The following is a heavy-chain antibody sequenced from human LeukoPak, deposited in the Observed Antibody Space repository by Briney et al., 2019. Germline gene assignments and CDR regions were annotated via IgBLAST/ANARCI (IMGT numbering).Heavy chain of an antibody. J-gene: IGHJ4*02. CDR1: GFTFGDYA. CDR3: TRVEMATIIPYYFDY. Sequence: GGSLRLSCTASGFTFGDYAMSWVRQAPGKGLEWVGFIRSKAYGGTTEYAASVKGRFTISRDDSKSIAYLQMNSLKTEDTAVYYCTRVEMATIIPYYFDYWGQGTLVTVSS. CDR2: IRSKAYGGTT. V-gene: IGHV3-49*04. D-gene: IGHD5-24*01.